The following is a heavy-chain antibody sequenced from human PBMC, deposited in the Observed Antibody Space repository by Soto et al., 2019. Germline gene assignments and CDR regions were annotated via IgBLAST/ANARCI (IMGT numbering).Heavy chain of an antibody. V-gene: IGHV3-30*18. Sequence: QVQLVESGGGVVQPGRSLRLSCAASGFTFSSYGMHWVRQAPGKGLEWGAVISYDGSNKYYADSVKGRFTISRDNSKNTLYLQMNSLRAEDTAVYYCAKLQYMDIVATIVLCGMDVWGQGTTVTVSS. CDR2: ISYDGSNK. CDR3: AKLQYMDIVATIVLCGMDV. D-gene: IGHD5-12*01. CDR1: GFTFSSYG. J-gene: IGHJ6*02.